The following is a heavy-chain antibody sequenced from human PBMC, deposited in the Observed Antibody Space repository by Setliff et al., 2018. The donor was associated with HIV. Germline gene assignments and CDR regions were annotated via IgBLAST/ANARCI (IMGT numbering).Heavy chain of an antibody. V-gene: IGHV4-39*07. D-gene: IGHD2-15*01. Sequence: PSETLSLTCTVSDGSVSSSSYYWAWIRQSPGKGLEWIGSIYAGGSTNYNPSHKSRVTISTDTSRNQFSLELRSMTAADTAVYYCARENGDCSGGACYFMLDSWGQGTRVTVSS. CDR3: ARENGDCSGGACYFMLDS. CDR1: DGSVSSSSYY. J-gene: IGHJ4*02. CDR2: IYAGGST.